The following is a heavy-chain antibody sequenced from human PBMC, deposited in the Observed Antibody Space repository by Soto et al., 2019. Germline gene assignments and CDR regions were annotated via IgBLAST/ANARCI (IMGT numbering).Heavy chain of an antibody. D-gene: IGHD3-3*01. CDR2: IIPIFGTA. Sequence: PVKVSCKASGYTFTRYGISWGRQAPGRGPEWMGGIIPIFGTANYAQKFQGRVTITADESTSTAYMELSSLRSEDTAVYYCARDRGPYYDFWSGPSSYYYYGMDVWGQGTTVTVSS. J-gene: IGHJ6*02. V-gene: IGHV1-69*13. CDR1: GYTFTRYG. CDR3: ARDRGPYYDFWSGPSSYYYYGMDV.